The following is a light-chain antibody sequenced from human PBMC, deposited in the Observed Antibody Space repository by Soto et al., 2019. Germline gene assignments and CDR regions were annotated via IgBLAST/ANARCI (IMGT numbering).Light chain of an antibody. V-gene: IGLV2-14*01. CDR1: SSDVGGYNY. CDR2: DVS. Sequence: QSVLTQPASVSGSPGQSITISCTGTSSDVGGYNYVSWYQQHPGKAPKLMIYDVSNRPSGVSNRFSGSKSGNTASLTISGLQAEYEADYYCSSYTSSSHVVFGGGTQLTVL. CDR3: SSYTSSSHVV. J-gene: IGLJ2*01.